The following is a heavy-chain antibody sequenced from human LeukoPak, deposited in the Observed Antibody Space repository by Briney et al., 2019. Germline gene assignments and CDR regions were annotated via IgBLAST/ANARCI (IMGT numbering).Heavy chain of an antibody. CDR2: ISAYNGNT. V-gene: IGHV1-18*04. CDR3: ARYDTGYSSGWYSDH. D-gene: IGHD6-19*01. J-gene: IGHJ4*02. CDR1: GYTFTSYG. Sequence: ASVKVSCKASGYTFTSYGISWVRQAPGQGLEWMGWISAYNGNTNYAQKLQGRVTMTTDTSTSTAYMELRSLRSDDTAVYYCARYDTGYSSGWYSDHWGQGTLVTVSS.